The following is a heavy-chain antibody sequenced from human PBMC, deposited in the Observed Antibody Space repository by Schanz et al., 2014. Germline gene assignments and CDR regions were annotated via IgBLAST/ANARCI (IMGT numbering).Heavy chain of an antibody. Sequence: EMQLVESGGGLIQPGGSLRLSCAASGFTVTSYYMSWVRQAPGKGLGWVSVIYSGDNTYYADSVKGRFTISRDNSKNTVYLHMNSLRAEDTAVYFCASLIGTTSAHFYGMDVWGQGTTVTVSS. D-gene: IGHD1-7*01. CDR2: IYSGDNT. CDR3: ASLIGTTSAHFYGMDV. V-gene: IGHV3-53*01. CDR1: GFTVTSYY. J-gene: IGHJ6*02.